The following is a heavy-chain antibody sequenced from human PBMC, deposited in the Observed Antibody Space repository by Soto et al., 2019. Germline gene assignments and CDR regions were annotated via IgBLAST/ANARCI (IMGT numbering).Heavy chain of an antibody. CDR3: ARDPGRFGGV. J-gene: IGHJ4*02. CDR1: GYTFTSYA. V-gene: IGHV1-3*01. Sequence: QVQLVQSGAEVKKPGASVKVSCKASGYTFTSYAMHWVRQAPGQRLEWMGWINAGNGNTKYSQKFQGRVTITRDTSARTANMELSSLRSEDTAVYYWARDPGRFGGVWGQGTLVTVSS. D-gene: IGHD3-10*01. CDR2: INAGNGNT.